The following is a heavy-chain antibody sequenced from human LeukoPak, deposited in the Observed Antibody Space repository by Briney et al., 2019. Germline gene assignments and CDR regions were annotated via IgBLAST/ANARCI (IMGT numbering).Heavy chain of an antibody. CDR2: IYYSGST. Sequence: SETLSLTCTVSGGSISRYYWSWIRQPPGKGLEWIGYIYYSGSTNYNPSLKSRVTISVDTSKNQFSLKLSSVTAADTAVYYCARGAGLDYWGQGTLVTVSS. V-gene: IGHV4-59*01. CDR1: GGSISRYY. CDR3: ARGAGLDY. J-gene: IGHJ4*02.